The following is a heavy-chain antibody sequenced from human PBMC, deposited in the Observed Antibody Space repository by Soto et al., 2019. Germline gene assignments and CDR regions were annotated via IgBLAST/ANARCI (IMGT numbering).Heavy chain of an antibody. V-gene: IGHV1-18*01. CDR1: GFTFTRYC. CDR2: ISAYNGNT. D-gene: IGHD6-25*01. J-gene: IGHJ4*02. Sequence: APVKGSCQASGFTFTRYCISWVRQAPGQGLEWMGWISAYNGNTNYAQKLQGRVTMTTDTSTSTAYMELRSLRSDDTAVYYCVAGGSGFDYWGQGTLVTVPQ. CDR3: VAGGSGFDY.